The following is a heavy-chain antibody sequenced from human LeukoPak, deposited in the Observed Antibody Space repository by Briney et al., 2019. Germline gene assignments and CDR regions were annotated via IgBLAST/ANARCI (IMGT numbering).Heavy chain of an antibody. J-gene: IGHJ3*02. V-gene: IGHV4-59*11. CDR3: GRARDMAFDI. CDR1: GGSISGQF. CDR2: IYYNGIT. D-gene: IGHD2-21*02. Sequence: ETVSLTCTVSGGSISGQFWRWIRQPPGKGLEWIGNIYYNGITNYNPSLKSRVTMSVDTSKNQFSLKLTSVTAADTAVYYCGRARDMAFDIWGRGAMVADPS.